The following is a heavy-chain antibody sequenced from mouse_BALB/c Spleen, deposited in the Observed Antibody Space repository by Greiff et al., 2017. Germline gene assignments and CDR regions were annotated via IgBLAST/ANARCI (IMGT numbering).Heavy chain of an antibody. V-gene: IGHV5-17*02. CDR2: ISSGSSTI. D-gene: IGHD2-13*01. CDR1: GFTFSSFG. J-gene: IGHJ4*01. CDR3: AKGGLLFYYAMDY. Sequence: EVMLVESGGGLVQPGGSRKLSCAASGFTFSSFGMHWVRQAPEKGLEWVAYISSGSSTIYYANTVKGRFTISRDNPKNTLFLQMTSLMSEDTAMYYGAKGGLLFYYAMDYWGQGTSVTVSS.